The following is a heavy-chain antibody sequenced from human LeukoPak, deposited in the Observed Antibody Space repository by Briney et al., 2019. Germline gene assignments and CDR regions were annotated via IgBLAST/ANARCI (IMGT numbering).Heavy chain of an antibody. CDR2: ISSSSSYI. CDR1: GFTFSSYS. J-gene: IGHJ3*02. D-gene: IGHD6-19*01. V-gene: IGHV3-21*01. CDR3: AKDGLGGYGSGWYRFYDAFDI. Sequence: PGGSLRLSCAASGFTFSSYSMNWVRQAPGKGLEWVSSISSSSSYIYYADSVKGRFTISRDNSKNTLYLQMNSLRAEDTAVYYCAKDGLGGYGSGWYRFYDAFDIWGQGTMVTVSS.